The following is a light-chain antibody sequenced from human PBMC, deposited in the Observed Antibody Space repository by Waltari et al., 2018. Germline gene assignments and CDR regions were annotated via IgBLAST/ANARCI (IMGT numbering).Light chain of an antibody. Sequence: QSALTQPASVSGSPGQSITISCTGTSSDVGGHNYVSWYQQHPGKAPKLMIYHGSNQPSGVSNRFSGSKSGNTASLTISGLQAEDEADYYCSSYTSSSGTDVVFGGGTKLTVL. CDR3: SSYTSSSGTDVV. CDR1: SSDVGGHNY. CDR2: HGS. J-gene: IGLJ2*01. V-gene: IGLV2-14*03.